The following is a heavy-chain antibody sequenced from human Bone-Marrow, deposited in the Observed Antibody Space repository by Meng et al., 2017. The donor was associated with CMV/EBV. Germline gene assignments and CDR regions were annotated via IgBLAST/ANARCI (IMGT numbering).Heavy chain of an antibody. CDR2: ISSSSTI. CDR1: GFTFSDYY. V-gene: IGHV3-69-1*01. J-gene: IGHJ6*02. D-gene: IGHD2-2*02. CDR3: AKDKSECSSTSCYTTYYYYGMDV. Sequence: GGSLRLSCAASGFTFSDYYMNWVRQAPGKGLEWVSSISSSSTIYYADSVKGRFTISRDNAKNSLYLQMNSLRAEDTALYYCAKDKSECSSTSCYTTYYYYGMDVWGQGTTVTVSS.